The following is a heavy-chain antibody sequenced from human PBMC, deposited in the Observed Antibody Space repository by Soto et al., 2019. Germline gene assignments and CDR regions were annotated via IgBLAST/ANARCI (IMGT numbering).Heavy chain of an antibody. Sequence: ASVKVSCKASGYTFTSYDINWVRQATGQGLEWMGWMNPNSGNTGYAQKFQGRVTMTRNTSISTAYMELSSLRSEDTAVYYCARVIYDFWSGSHTDNWFDPWGQGTLVTVSS. CDR2: MNPNSGNT. D-gene: IGHD3-3*01. V-gene: IGHV1-8*01. CDR1: GYTFTSYD. J-gene: IGHJ5*02. CDR3: ARVIYDFWSGSHTDNWFDP.